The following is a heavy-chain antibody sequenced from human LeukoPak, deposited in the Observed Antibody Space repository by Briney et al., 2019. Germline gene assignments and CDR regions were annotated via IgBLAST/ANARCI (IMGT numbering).Heavy chain of an antibody. J-gene: IGHJ5*02. V-gene: IGHV1-2*02. CDR3: ARGGYVIVRDWFDP. Sequence: ASVKVSRKASGYTLTGYYMHWVRQAPGQGLEWMGCINPNSGDTKYAQKFQGRVTMTRDTSMNTAYMELSRLRSDDTAIYYCARGGYVIVRDWFDPWGQGTLVTVSS. CDR2: INPNSGDT. D-gene: IGHD3-16*01. CDR1: GYTLTGYY.